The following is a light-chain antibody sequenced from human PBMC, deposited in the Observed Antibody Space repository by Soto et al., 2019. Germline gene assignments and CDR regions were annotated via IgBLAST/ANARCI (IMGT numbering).Light chain of an antibody. CDR3: QSFDKYLSEVV. CDR2: DNT. Sequence: QSVLTQPPSVSGAPGERVTISCTGSSSDIGAGYRVRWYQQVPGTAPKLLIYDNTNRPSGVTARFSGSKSGTSASLAISGLQAEDEADYYCQSFDKYLSEVVFGGGTKLTV. CDR1: SSDIGAGYR. V-gene: IGLV1-40*01. J-gene: IGLJ2*01.